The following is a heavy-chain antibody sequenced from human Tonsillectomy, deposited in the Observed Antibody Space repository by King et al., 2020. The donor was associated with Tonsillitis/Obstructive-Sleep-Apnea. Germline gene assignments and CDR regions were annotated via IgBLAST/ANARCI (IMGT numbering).Heavy chain of an antibody. CDR3: ARDNYDRSGDYMDV. Sequence: VQLVESGGGLVKPGGSLRLSCAASGFTFSSYSMSWVRQAPGKGLEWVSSISSSSGYIYYADSLKGRFTISRDNAKNSLYLQMNSLRAEDTAVYYCARDNYDRSGDYMDVWGKGTTVTVSS. D-gene: IGHD3-22*01. V-gene: IGHV3-21*01. J-gene: IGHJ6*03. CDR2: ISSSSGYI. CDR1: GFTFSSYS.